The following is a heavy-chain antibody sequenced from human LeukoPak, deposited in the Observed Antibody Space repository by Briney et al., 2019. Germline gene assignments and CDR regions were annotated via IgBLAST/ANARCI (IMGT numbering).Heavy chain of an antibody. Sequence: ASVKVSCKPSGYSFTSYVINWVRQAPGQGLEWVGSINPYNGNIEVGKKVQNRVILTTDKSTATAYMELRSLRSDDTAVYYCARGIAAAGHFDYWGQGTLVTVSS. CDR2: INPYNGNI. D-gene: IGHD6-13*01. CDR1: GYSFTSYV. J-gene: IGHJ4*02. CDR3: ARGIAAAGHFDY. V-gene: IGHV1-18*01.